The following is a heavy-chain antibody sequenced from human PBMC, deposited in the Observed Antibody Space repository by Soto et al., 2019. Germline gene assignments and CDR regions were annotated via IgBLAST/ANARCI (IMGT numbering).Heavy chain of an antibody. CDR2: ISAYNGNT. CDR1: GYTFTSYG. CDR3: ARAVKGGWPPAYYFDY. V-gene: IGHV1-18*01. D-gene: IGHD6-19*01. Sequence: ASVKVSYKASGYTFTSYGISWVRQAPGQGLEWMGWISAYNGNTNYAQKLQGRVTMTTDTSTSTAYMELRSLRSDDTAVYYCARAVKGGWPPAYYFDYWGQGTLVTVSS. J-gene: IGHJ4*02.